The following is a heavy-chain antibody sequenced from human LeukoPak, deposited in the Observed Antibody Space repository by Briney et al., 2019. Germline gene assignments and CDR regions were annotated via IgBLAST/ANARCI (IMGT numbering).Heavy chain of an antibody. J-gene: IGHJ2*01. CDR3: TRKFYYDSKALDWYFHL. D-gene: IGHD3-22*01. CDR1: GFTFSNAW. CDR2: IKSKTDGGTT. V-gene: IGHV3-15*01. Sequence: PGGSLRLSCAASGFTFSNAWMSWVRQAPGKGLEWVGRIKSKTDGGTTDYAAPVKGRFTISRDDSKNTLYLQMNSLKTEDTAVYYCTRKFYYDSKALDWYFHLWGRGTLVTVSS.